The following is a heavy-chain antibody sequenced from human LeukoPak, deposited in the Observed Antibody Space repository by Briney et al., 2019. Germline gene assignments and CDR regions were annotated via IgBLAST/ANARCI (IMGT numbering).Heavy chain of an antibody. CDR1: GLSFSGAW. V-gene: IGHV3-15*01. CDR3: NTDINTIYDKVH. D-gene: IGHD5/OR15-5a*01. J-gene: IGHJ4*02. Sequence: GGSLRLSCAASGLSFSGAWMTWVRQPPGEGLEWVGRITSRNDGETTAYAAPVKGRFTISRDDSKNTIYQQMNSLKTEDTAVYYCNTDINTIYDKVHWGQGTLVTVSS. CDR2: ITSRNDGETT.